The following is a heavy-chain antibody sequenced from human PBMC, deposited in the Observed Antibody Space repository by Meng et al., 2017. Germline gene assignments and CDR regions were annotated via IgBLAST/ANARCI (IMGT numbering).Heavy chain of an antibody. Sequence: QVQLLESGSELKKPGSSVKVSCKAARYAFTSYAMNWVRQAPGQGLEWMGWINTNTGNPTYAQGFTGRFVFSLDTSVSTAYLQISSLKAEDTAVYYCARMGIAVAGTLGWEDYWGQGTLVTVSS. CDR2: INTNTGNP. CDR1: RYAFTSYA. J-gene: IGHJ4*02. V-gene: IGHV7-4-1*02. CDR3: ARMGIAVAGTLGWEDY. D-gene: IGHD6-19*01.